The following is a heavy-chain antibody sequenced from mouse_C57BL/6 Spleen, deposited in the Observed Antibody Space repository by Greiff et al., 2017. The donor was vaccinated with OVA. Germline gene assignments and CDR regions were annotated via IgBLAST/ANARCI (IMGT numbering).Heavy chain of an antibody. CDR1: GFNIKNTY. D-gene: IGHD2-4*01. V-gene: IGHV14-3*01. CDR2: IAPANGTT. CDR3: AQIYYDYDEKYFDY. J-gene: IGHJ2*01. Sequence: VQLQQSVAELVRPGASVKLSCTASGFNIKNTYMHWVKQRPEQGLEWIGRIAPANGTTKYAPKFQGRATITADTTSNTAYLQLSSLTSEDTAIYYCAQIYYDYDEKYFDYWGQGTTLTVSS.